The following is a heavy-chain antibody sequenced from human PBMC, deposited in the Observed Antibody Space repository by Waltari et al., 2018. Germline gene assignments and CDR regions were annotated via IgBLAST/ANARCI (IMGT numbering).Heavy chain of an antibody. V-gene: IGHV4-39*07. CDR3: ARHWVLIVGATTRFDS. CDR1: GGSVNNITHY. D-gene: IGHD1-26*01. Sequence: QLQLQESAPGLVKPSETLSLTCTVSGGSVNNITHYWGWIRPPPGRGLEWVGSFYYSGNTYYNPSLKSRVTISIDTSKNQFSLSVTSVTAADAAIYYCARHWVLIVGATTRFDSWGQGTLVTVSP. CDR2: FYYSGNT. J-gene: IGHJ4*02.